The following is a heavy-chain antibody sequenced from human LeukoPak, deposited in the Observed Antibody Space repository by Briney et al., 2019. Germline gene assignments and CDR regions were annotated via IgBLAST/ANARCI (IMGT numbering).Heavy chain of an antibody. CDR1: GGSISSSSYY. CDR2: IYYSGST. CDR3: ARRGEAAAKGGRYFDQ. V-gene: IGHV4-39*01. J-gene: IGHJ4*02. D-gene: IGHD6-25*01. Sequence: SETLSLTCTVSGGSISSSSYYWGWIRQPPGKGREWIGNIYYSGSTYYNPSLKSRVPIFVDTSKHQFSLQLSSVTAADTAVYFCARRGEAAAKGGRYFDQWGQGTLVTVSS.